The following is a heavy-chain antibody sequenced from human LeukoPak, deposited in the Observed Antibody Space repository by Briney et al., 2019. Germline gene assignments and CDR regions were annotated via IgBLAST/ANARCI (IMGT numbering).Heavy chain of an antibody. J-gene: IGHJ4*02. D-gene: IGHD3-10*01. V-gene: IGHV3-21*01. CDR3: ARDLGFGEYYFDY. CDR2: ISSSSSYI. Sequence: PGGSLRLSCAASGFTFSSYSMNWVRQASGKGLEWVSSISSSSSYIYYADSVKGRFTISRDNAKNSLYLQMNSLRAEDTAVYYCARDLGFGEYYFDYWGQGTLVTVSS. CDR1: GFTFSSYS.